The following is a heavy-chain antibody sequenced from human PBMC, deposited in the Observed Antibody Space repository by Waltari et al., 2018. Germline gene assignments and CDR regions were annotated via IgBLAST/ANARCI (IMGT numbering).Heavy chain of an antibody. D-gene: IGHD1-1*01. J-gene: IGHJ4*02. CDR3: VGWNDPINS. CDR2: IGPDGSDK. Sequence: EAQLVQSGGGLVQPGGSLTLSCAASGFTIRRLWMTWIRQAPGQGLQWVAHIGPDGSDKYYVDSVKGRFTISRDNAENSLLLQMSSLRVEDTALYYCVGWNDPINSWGQGTLVAVSS. CDR1: GFTIRRLW. V-gene: IGHV3-7*01.